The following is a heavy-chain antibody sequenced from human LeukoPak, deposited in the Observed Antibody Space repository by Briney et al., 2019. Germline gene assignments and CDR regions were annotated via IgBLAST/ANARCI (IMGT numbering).Heavy chain of an antibody. D-gene: IGHD2-21*01. CDR3: AKAPVTTCRGAYCYPFDY. V-gene: IGHV3-23*01. Sequence: GGSLRLSCAASGFTLSSYAMSWVRQAPGKGLEWASANSGNTYHADSVKGRFTISRDSSKNTLFLQMNRLRPEDAAVYYCAKAPVTTCRGAYCYPFDYWGQGTLVTVSS. CDR2: NSGNT. J-gene: IGHJ4*02. CDR1: GFTLSSYA.